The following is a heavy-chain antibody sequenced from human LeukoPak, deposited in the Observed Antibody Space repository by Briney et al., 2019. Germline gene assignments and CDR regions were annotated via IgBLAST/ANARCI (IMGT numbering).Heavy chain of an antibody. CDR1: GYSISSGYY. CDR2: IYHSGTT. CDR3: ARGVYYDSGAYISAYDAFNI. D-gene: IGHD3-22*01. Sequence: PSETLSLTCTVSGYSISSGYYWGWIRQPPGKGLEWIGSIYHSGTTYYNPSLKSRVTISVDTSKNQFSLKLNSVTAADTAVYYCARGVYYDSGAYISAYDAFNIWGQGTMVTVSS. J-gene: IGHJ3*02. V-gene: IGHV4-38-2*02.